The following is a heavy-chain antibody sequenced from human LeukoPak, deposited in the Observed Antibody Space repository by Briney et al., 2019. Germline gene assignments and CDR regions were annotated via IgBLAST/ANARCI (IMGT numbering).Heavy chain of an antibody. CDR1: EDTFSSYD. CDR2: INAGNGNT. CDR3: TRGETPGSYYRS. V-gene: IGHV1-3*03. Sequence: ASVKVSCKASEDTFSSYDINWVRQATGQGLEWMGWINAGNGNTQYSQEFQGRVTITRDTSASTAYMEVRSLRSEDMAVYYCTRGETPGSYYRSWGQGTLVTVSS. D-gene: IGHD3-10*01. J-gene: IGHJ5*02.